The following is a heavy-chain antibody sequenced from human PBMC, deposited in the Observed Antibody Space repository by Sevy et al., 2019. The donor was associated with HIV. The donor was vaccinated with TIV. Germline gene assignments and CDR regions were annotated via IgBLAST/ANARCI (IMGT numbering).Heavy chain of an antibody. J-gene: IGHJ2*01. Sequence: GGSLRLSCAASGFTFSSYWMNWVRQAPGKGLEWVANIKQDGSEKYYVDSVKGRFTISRDNAKKSLYLQMNSLRDEDTAVYFCARDPGYCSGGNCHPFYYFDLWGRGTLVTVSS. CDR3: ARDPGYCSGGNCHPFYYFDL. CDR1: GFTFSSYW. CDR2: IKQDGSEK. V-gene: IGHV3-7*01. D-gene: IGHD2-15*01.